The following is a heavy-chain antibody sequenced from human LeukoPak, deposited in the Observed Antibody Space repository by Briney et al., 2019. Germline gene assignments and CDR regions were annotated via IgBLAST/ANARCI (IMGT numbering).Heavy chain of an antibody. CDR1: GGTFSSYA. V-gene: IGHV1-69*13. CDR2: IIPIFGTA. CDR3: ARVLNPRTYNWFDP. J-gene: IGHJ5*02. D-gene: IGHD3-9*01. Sequence: VKVSCKASGGTFSSYAISGVRQAPGQGLEWMGGIIPIFGTANYAQKFQGRVTITTDESTSTAYMELSSLRSEDTAVYYCARVLNPRTYNWFDPWGQGTLVTVSS.